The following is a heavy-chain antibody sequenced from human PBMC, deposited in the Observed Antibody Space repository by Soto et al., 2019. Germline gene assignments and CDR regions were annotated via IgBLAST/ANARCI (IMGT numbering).Heavy chain of an antibody. J-gene: IGHJ5*02. D-gene: IGHD2-2*01. CDR3: ARDSDDIVVVPAANCWFDP. Sequence: SVKVSCKASGGTFSSYTISWVRQAPGQGLEWMGRIIPILGIANYAQKFQGRVTITADKSTSTAYMELSSLRSEDTAVYYCARDSDDIVVVPAANCWFDPWGQGTLVTVSS. CDR1: GGTFSSYT. V-gene: IGHV1-69*04. CDR2: IIPILGIA.